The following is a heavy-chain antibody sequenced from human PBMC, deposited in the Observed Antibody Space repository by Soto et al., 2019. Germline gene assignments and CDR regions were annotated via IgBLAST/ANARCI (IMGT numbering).Heavy chain of an antibody. CDR2: IYPGDSDT. CDR1: GYSFTSYW. V-gene: IGHV5-51*01. CDR3: ARSIHSSGWRDGFDI. J-gene: IGHJ3*02. Sequence: PGESLKISCKGSGYSFTSYWIGWVRQMPGKGLEWMGIIYPGDSDTRYSPSFQGQVTISADKSISTAYLQWSSLKASDTAMYYCARSIHSSGWRDGFDIWGQGTMVTGSS. D-gene: IGHD6-19*01.